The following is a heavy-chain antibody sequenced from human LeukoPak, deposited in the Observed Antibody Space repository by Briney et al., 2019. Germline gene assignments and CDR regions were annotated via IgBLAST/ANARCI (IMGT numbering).Heavy chain of an antibody. CDR1: GFTFSSYW. V-gene: IGHV3-74*01. D-gene: IGHD3-9*01. J-gene: IGHJ3*02. Sequence: GGSLRLSCAASGFTFSSYWMHWVRQAPGKGLVWVSRINSDGSSTSYADSVKGRFTISRDNAKNTLYLQMNSLRAEDTAVYYCARAGAYDWGAFDIWGQGTMVTVSS. CDR3: ARAGAYDWGAFDI. CDR2: INSDGSST.